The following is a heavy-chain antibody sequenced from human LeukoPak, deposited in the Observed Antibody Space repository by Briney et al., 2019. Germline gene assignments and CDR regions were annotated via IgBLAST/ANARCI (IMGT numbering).Heavy chain of an antibody. D-gene: IGHD2-21*01. Sequence: SETLSLTCTVSGGPISSSSYYWGWIRQPPGKGLEWIGSIYYSGSTYYNPSLKSRVTISVDTSKNQFSLKLSSVTAADTAVYYCAGRRGGGEDHWFDPWGQGTLVTVSS. V-gene: IGHV4-39*01. CDR2: IYYSGST. CDR1: GGPISSSSYY. CDR3: AGRRGGGEDHWFDP. J-gene: IGHJ5*02.